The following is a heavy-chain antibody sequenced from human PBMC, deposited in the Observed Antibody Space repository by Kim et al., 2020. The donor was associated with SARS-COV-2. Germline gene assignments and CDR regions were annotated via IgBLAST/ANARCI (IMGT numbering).Heavy chain of an antibody. CDR1: GYTFTSYY. D-gene: IGHD3-3*01. CDR2: INPSSGST. J-gene: IGHJ6*02. CDR3: ARDRITVFGVVIKTYYYGMDV. V-gene: IGHV1-46*01. Sequence: ASVKVSCKASGYTFTSYYMHWVRQAPGQGLEWMGIINPSSGSTSYAQKFQGRVTMTRDTSTSTVYMELSSLRSEDTAVYYCARDRITVFGVVIKTYYYGMDVWGQGTTVTVSS.